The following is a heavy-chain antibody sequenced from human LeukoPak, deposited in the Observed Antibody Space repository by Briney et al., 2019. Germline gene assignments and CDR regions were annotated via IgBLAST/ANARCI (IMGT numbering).Heavy chain of an antibody. CDR2: IYPGDSDT. CDR1: GYSFTSYW. V-gene: IGHV5-51*01. CDR3: ARVLRYFDWPGDWFDP. D-gene: IGHD3-9*01. Sequence: PGESLKISCKGSGYSFTSYWIGWVRQMPGKGLEWMGIIYPGDSDTRYSPSCQGQVTISADKSISTAYLQWSSLKASDTAMYYCARVLRYFDWPGDWFDPWGQGTLVTVSS. J-gene: IGHJ5*02.